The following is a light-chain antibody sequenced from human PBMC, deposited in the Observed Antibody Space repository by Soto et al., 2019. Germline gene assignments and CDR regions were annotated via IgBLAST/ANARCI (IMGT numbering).Light chain of an antibody. CDR2: AAS. V-gene: IGKV1-39*01. CDR3: QQSYSTPLT. J-gene: IGKJ4*01. CDR1: QSISSY. Sequence: DIQMTQSPSSLSASVRDRVTITCRASQSISSYLNWYQQKPGEAPKLLIYAASRLQSGVPSRFSGSGSGTDFTLTISSLQPEDFATYYCQQSYSTPLTFGGGTKVDIK.